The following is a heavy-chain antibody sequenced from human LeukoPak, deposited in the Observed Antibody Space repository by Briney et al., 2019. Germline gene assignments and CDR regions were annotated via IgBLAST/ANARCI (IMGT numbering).Heavy chain of an antibody. CDR3: AKDVHYDFWSGYPAFDI. V-gene: IGHV3-7*03. D-gene: IGHD3-3*01. CDR2: IKPDGTEK. CDR1: GFVFSNYW. J-gene: IGHJ3*02. Sequence: GGSLRLSCAASGFVFSNYWMSWVRQAPGKGLEWVANIKPDGTEKYYVDSLKGRFTISRDNAKNSLYLQMNSLRAEDTAVYYCAKDVHYDFWSGYPAFDIWGQGTMVTVSS.